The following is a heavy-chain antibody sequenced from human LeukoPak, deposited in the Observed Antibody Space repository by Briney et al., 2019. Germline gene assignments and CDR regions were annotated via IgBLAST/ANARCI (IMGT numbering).Heavy chain of an antibody. CDR3: ARLSQLDAFDI. D-gene: IGHD5-18*01. CDR1: GGSIISYY. Sequence: SETLSLTCTVSGGSIISYYWSWIRQPPGKGLEWIGYIFSSGTTNYNPSLKSRVTISVDTSKNQFSLKLSSVTAADTAVYYCARLSQLDAFDIWGQGTMVTVSS. V-gene: IGHV4-59*01. CDR2: IFSSGTT. J-gene: IGHJ3*02.